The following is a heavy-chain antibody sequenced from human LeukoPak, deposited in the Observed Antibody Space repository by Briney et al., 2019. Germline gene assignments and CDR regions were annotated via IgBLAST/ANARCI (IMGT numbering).Heavy chain of an antibody. D-gene: IGHD3-22*01. Sequence: ASVKVTCKASGYTFTGYYMHWVRQAPGQGPEWMGWMNPDSGDTQYAQEFQGRVTMTRDASISTAYMELISLRSDDSAVYYCARGRVHDGSGSPGDYWCQGTLVTVSS. CDR2: MNPDSGDT. CDR3: ARGRVHDGSGSPGDY. J-gene: IGHJ4*02. CDR1: GYTFTGYY. V-gene: IGHV1-2*02.